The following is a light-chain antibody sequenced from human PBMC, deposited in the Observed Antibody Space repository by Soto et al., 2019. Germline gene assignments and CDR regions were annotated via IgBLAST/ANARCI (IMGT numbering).Light chain of an antibody. CDR3: KHYNTWPG. Sequence: EIVMTQSPATLSVSPGERATLSCRASQNIRTNLAWYQQKPGQAPRLLMYGASTRATGIPARFSGSGSGTEFTLTINSLQSEDFAVYYCKHYNTWPGFGHGTKLEIK. V-gene: IGKV3-15*01. J-gene: IGKJ2*01. CDR1: QNIRTN. CDR2: GAS.